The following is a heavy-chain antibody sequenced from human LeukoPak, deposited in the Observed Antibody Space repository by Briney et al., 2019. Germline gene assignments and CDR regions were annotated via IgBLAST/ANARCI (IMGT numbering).Heavy chain of an antibody. V-gene: IGHV3-23*01. J-gene: IGHJ4*02. CDR2: ISNNGGYT. D-gene: IGHD2-15*01. Sequence: GGSLRLSCAASGFTFSSSAMSWVRQAPGKGLEWVSAISNNGGYTYYADSVQGRFTITRDNSKSTLCLQMNSLRAEDTAVYYCAKQLGYCSDGSCYFPYWGQGTLVTVSS. CDR1: GFTFSSSA. CDR3: AKQLGYCSDGSCYFPY.